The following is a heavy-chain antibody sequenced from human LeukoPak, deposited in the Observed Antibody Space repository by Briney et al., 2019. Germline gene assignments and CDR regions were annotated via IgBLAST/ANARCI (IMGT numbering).Heavy chain of an antibody. V-gene: IGHV4-59*08. CDR2: IYYSGST. J-gene: IGHJ6*03. CDR3: ARVRATLFGVAMDYMDV. Sequence: PSETLSLTCTVSGGSLSSYYWSWIRQPPGKGLEWIGYIYYSGSTNYNPSLQRRVTKSVETSKNQPSLKLSSVTAADTAVYYCARVRATLFGVAMDYMDVWGKGTTVTVSS. CDR1: GGSLSSYY. D-gene: IGHD3-3*01.